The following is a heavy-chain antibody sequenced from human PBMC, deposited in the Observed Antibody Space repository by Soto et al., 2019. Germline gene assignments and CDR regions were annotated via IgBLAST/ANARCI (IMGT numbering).Heavy chain of an antibody. D-gene: IGHD3-10*01. J-gene: IGHJ4*02. CDR3: ARDGLDSYYPFDY. Sequence: ASVKVSCKASGGSFSSYAITWVRQAPGQGLEWMGGIIPLFGTVNYAQKLQGRVTMTTDTSTSTAYMELRSLRSDDTAVYYCARDGLDSYYPFDYWGQGTLVTVSS. CDR2: IIPLFGTV. CDR1: GGSFSSYA. V-gene: IGHV1-69*05.